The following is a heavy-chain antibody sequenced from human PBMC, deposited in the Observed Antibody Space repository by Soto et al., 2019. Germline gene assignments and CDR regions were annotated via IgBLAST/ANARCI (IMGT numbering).Heavy chain of an antibody. D-gene: IGHD3-3*01. J-gene: IGHJ6*02. CDR2: IKSKTDGGTT. V-gene: IGHV3-15*07. Sequence: PGGSLRLSCAASGFTFSNAWMNWVRQAPGKGLEWVGRIKSKTDGGTTDYAAPVKGRFTISRDDSKNTLYLQMNSLKTEDTAVYYCTTDKLRFLEWLFSYGMDVWGQGTTVTVSS. CDR1: GFTFSNAW. CDR3: TTDKLRFLEWLFSYGMDV.